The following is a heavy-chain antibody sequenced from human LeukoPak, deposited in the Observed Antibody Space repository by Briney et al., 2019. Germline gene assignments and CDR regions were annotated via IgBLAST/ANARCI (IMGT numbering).Heavy chain of an antibody. CDR3: ARDSHDFWGGYHLQ. J-gene: IGHJ4*02. V-gene: IGHV4-61*08. Sequence: PSETLSLTCTVSGGSISSGDYYWSWIRQPPGKGLEWIGYIYYSGSTNYNPSLKSRVTISVDTSKNQFSLKLSSVTAADTAVYYCARDSHDFWGGYHLQWGQGTLVTVSS. CDR2: IYYSGST. CDR1: GGSISSGDYY. D-gene: IGHD3-3*01.